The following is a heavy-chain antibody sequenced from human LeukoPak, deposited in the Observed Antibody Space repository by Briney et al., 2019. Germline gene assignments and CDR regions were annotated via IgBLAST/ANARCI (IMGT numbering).Heavy chain of an antibody. D-gene: IGHD3-10*01. J-gene: IGHJ6*03. Sequence: GESLKISCKGSGYSFTSYWIGWVRQMPGKGLEWMGIIYPGDSDTRYSPSFQGQVTISADKPISTAYLQWSSLKASDTAMYYCARVGMVRSLNYYYYYMDVWGKGTTVTVSS. CDR1: GYSFTSYW. CDR2: IYPGDSDT. V-gene: IGHV5-51*04. CDR3: ARVGMVRSLNYYYYYMDV.